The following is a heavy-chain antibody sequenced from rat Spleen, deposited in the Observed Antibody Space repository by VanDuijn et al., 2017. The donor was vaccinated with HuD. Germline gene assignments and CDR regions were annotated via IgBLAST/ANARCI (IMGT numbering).Heavy chain of an antibody. J-gene: IGHJ2*01. CDR1: GFSLTNFH. CDR3: ARVGYSSYIRYFDY. Sequence: QVQLKESGPGLVQSSQTLSLTCTVSGFSLTNFHVTWVRQPPGKGLEWVGVMWSGGSTAYNSALKSRLNISRDTSKSQVFLKINSLQTEDTATYYCARVGYSSYIRYFDYWGQGVMVTVSS. V-gene: IGHV2-32*01. CDR2: MWSGGST. D-gene: IGHD1-2*01.